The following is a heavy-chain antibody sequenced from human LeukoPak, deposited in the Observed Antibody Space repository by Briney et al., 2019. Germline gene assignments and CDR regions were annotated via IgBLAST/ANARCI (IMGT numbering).Heavy chain of an antibody. D-gene: IGHD1-26*01. J-gene: IGHJ4*02. CDR2: IKSKTDGGTT. CDR3: TTDSVIVEATVFDY. V-gene: IGHV3-15*01. Sequence: GGSLRLSCAASGFTFSNAWMSWVRQAPGKGLEWVGRIKSKTDGGTTDYAAPVKGRFTISRDDSKNTLYLQMNSLKTEDTAVYYCTTDSVIVEATVFDYWGQGTLVTVSS. CDR1: GFTFSNAW.